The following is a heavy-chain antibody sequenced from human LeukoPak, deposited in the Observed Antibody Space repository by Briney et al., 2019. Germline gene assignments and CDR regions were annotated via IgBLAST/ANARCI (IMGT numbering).Heavy chain of an antibody. D-gene: IGHD3-22*01. Sequence: GGSLRLSCAASGFTFSSYSMNWVRQAPGKGLEWVSSISSSSSYIYYADSVKGRFTISRDNARNSLYLQMNSLRAEDTAVYYCAENMQYYESSWPRGDYWGQGTLVTVSS. V-gene: IGHV3-21*01. CDR2: ISSSSSYI. J-gene: IGHJ4*02. CDR3: AENMQYYESSWPRGDY. CDR1: GFTFSSYS.